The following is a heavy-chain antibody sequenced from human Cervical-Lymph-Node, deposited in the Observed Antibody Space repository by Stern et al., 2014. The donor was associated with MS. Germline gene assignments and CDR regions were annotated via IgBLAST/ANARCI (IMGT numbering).Heavy chain of an antibody. V-gene: IGHV3-33*01. CDR1: GFTFSAHG. J-gene: IGHJ4*02. CDR2: IWYDGSSK. CDR3: ARGLYYFDY. Sequence: VQLVESGGGVVQPGRSLRLSCAASGFTFSAHGMPWVRQAPGKGLEWVAVIWYDGSSKSYADSVKGRFTISRDNSKNTLYLQLNSLRAEDTAVFYCARGLYYFDYWGRGTLVTVSS.